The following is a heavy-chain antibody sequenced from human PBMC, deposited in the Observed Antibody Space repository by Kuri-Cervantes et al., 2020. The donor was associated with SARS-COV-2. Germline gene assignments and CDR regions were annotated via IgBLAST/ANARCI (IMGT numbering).Heavy chain of an antibody. V-gene: IGHV3-21*01. CDR1: GFTFSSYS. CDR2: ISSSSSYI. Sequence: GGSLRLSCAASGFTFSSYSMNWVRQAPGKGLEWVSSISSSSSYIYYADSVKGRFTISRDNAKNSLYLQMNSLRAEDTAVYYCARDGSGWYRPGVLDPWGQGTLVTVSS. J-gene: IGHJ5*02. D-gene: IGHD6-19*01. CDR3: ARDGSGWYRPGVLDP.